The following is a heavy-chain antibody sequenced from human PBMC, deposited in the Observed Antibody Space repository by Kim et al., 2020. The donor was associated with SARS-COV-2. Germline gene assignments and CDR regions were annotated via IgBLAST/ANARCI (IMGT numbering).Heavy chain of an antibody. Sequence: ASVKVSCKASGYTFTSYGISWVRQAPGQGLEWMGWISAYNGNTNYAQKLQGRVTMTTDTSTSTAYMELRSLRSDDTAVYYCARDGIAQGPLLRYFDWPENYWGQGTLVTVSS. J-gene: IGHJ4*02. D-gene: IGHD3-9*01. CDR1: GYTFTSYG. CDR2: ISAYNGNT. CDR3: ARDGIAQGPLLRYFDWPENY. V-gene: IGHV1-18*01.